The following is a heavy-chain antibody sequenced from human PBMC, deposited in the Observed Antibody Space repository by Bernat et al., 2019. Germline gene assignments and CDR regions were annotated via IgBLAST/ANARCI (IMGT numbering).Heavy chain of an antibody. J-gene: IGHJ4*02. CDR3: ARARYYDLIDY. CDR1: GFTFTSYW. Sequence: EVQLVESGGGLVQPGGSLRLSCAASGFTFTSYWMHWVRQAPGKGLVWVSRFNSDGRSTTYADTVKGRFTISRDNAKNTVYMQMNSRRAEDTAVYYCARARYYDLIDYWGQGTLVTVSS. D-gene: IGHD3-3*01. V-gene: IGHV3-74*01. CDR2: FNSDGRST.